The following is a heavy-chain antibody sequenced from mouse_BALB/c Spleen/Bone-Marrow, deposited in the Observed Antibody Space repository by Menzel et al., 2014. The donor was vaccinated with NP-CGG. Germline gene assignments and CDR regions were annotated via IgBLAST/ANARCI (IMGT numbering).Heavy chain of an antibody. Sequence: EVQLVESGPELVKPGASVKMSCKASGHTFTSYVMHWVKQKPGQGLEWIGYINPYNDGTKYNEKFKGKATLTSDKSSSTAYMELSSLTSEDSAVYYCARWGIIYYYGSSPYAMDYWGQGTSVTVSS. CDR2: INPYNDGT. CDR3: ARWGIIYYYGSSPYAMDY. V-gene: IGHV1-14*01. CDR1: GHTFTSYV. D-gene: IGHD1-1*01. J-gene: IGHJ4*01.